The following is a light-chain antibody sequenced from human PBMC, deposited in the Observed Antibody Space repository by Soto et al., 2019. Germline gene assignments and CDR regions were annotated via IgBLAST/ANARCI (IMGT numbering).Light chain of an antibody. CDR2: GAS. CDR1: QSVGSN. J-gene: IGKJ2*03. Sequence: EIVMTQSPATLSVSPGETATLSCRASQSVGSNVAWYQQKPGQAPRLLIYGASSRTTGIPVKFNGTGSGTEFTLTIRSLQSEDFAVYYCQQYHNWYSFGQGTKVDIK. V-gene: IGKV3-15*01. CDR3: QQYHNWYS.